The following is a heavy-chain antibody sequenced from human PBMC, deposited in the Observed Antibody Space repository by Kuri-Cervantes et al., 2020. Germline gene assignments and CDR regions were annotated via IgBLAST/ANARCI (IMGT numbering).Heavy chain of an antibody. J-gene: IGHJ4*02. CDR2: IYHSGST. CDR3: ARLRPYDYVWGSYYPPDLFDY. Sequence: SETLSLTCAVSGGSISSGGYSWSWIRQPPGKGLEWIGYIYHSGSTYYNPSLKSRVTISVDRSKNQFSLKLSSVTAADTAVYYCARLRPYDYVWGSYYPPDLFDYWGQGTLVTVSS. CDR1: GGSISSGGYS. D-gene: IGHD3-16*01. V-gene: IGHV4-30-2*01.